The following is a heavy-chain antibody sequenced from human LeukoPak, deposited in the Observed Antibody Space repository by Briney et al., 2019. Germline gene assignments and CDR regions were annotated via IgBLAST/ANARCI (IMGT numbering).Heavy chain of an antibody. V-gene: IGHV3-21*01. Sequence: GGSLRLSCAASGSTFSSSSMNWVRQAPGKGLGWVSSISSSGSYIYYADSVKGRFTISRDNAKNSLYLQMNSLRAEDTAVYHCARDGSDYVFSYFDYWGQGTLVTVSS. D-gene: IGHD4-17*01. CDR3: ARDGSDYVFSYFDY. CDR2: ISSSGSYI. J-gene: IGHJ4*02. CDR1: GSTFSSSS.